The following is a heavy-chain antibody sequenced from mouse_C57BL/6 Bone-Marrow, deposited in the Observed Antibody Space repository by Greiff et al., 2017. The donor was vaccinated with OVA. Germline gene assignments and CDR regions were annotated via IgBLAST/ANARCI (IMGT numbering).Heavy chain of an antibody. Sequence: QVQLQQSGAELARPGASVKMSCKASGYTFTSYTMHWVKQRPGQGLEWIGYINPSSGYTKYNQKFKDKATLTADKSSSTAYMQLSSLTSEDCAVYYCARSRYGNYAMDYWGQGTSVTVSS. CDR1: GYTFTSYT. D-gene: IGHD2-1*01. V-gene: IGHV1-4*01. CDR2: INPSSGYT. CDR3: ARSRYGNYAMDY. J-gene: IGHJ4*01.